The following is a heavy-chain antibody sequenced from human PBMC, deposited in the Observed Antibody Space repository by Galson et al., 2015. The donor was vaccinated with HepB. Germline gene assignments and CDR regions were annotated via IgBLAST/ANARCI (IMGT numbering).Heavy chain of an antibody. CDR3: ARVPRYSGTYYLDY. D-gene: IGHD3-16*02. J-gene: IGHJ4*02. Sequence: SVKVSCKTSGHTFTSYFMHWVRQAPGQGLEWVGIINPTGGSTTYAPNFQGRVTMTRDTSTSTVYMELRSLRAEDSAVYYCARVPRYSGTYYLDYWGQGTLVTVSS. CDR1: GHTFTSYF. V-gene: IGHV1-46*01. CDR2: INPTGGST.